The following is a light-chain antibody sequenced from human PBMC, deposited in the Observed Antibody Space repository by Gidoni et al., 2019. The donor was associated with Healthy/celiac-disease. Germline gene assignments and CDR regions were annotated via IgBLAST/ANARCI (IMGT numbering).Light chain of an antibody. CDR2: AAS. J-gene: IGKJ4*01. CDR1: QGNSNY. V-gene: IGKV1-27*01. CDR3: QKYNSAPLT. Sequence: DIQMTQSPSSLSASVGDSVTITCRASQGNSNYLAWYQQKPGKVPKLLIYAASTLQTGVPSRFSGSGSGTDFTLTISSLHPEDVATYYCQKYNSAPLTFGGGTKVEIK.